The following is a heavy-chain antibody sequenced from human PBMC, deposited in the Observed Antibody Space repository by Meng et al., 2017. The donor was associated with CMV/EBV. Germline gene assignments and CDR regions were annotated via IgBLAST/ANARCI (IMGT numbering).Heavy chain of an antibody. CDR1: GFTFSSYG. J-gene: IGHJ6*02. CDR2: IRYDGSNK. Sequence: GESLKISCAASGFTFSSYGMHWVRQAPGKGLEWVAFIRYDGSNKYYADSVKGRFTISRDNSKNTLYLQMNSLRAEDTAVYYCAKEGDLAGYCSSTSCPTGAGMDVWGQGTTVTVSS. V-gene: IGHV3-30*02. CDR3: AKEGDLAGYCSSTSCPTGAGMDV. D-gene: IGHD2-2*01.